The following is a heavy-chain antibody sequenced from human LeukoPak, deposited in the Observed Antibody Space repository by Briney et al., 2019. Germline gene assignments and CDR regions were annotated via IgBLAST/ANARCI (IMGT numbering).Heavy chain of an antibody. CDR3: ARYCSGGSCYRAYYYGMDV. J-gene: IGHJ6*02. CDR2: IYPGDSDT. V-gene: IGHV5-51*01. CDR1: GYSFTSYW. D-gene: IGHD2-15*01. Sequence: GESLKISCKGSGYSFTSYWIGWVRQMPGKGLEWMGIIYPGDSDTRYSPSFQGQVTISADKSISTAYLQWSSLKASDTAMYYCARYCSGGSCYRAYYYGMDVWGQGTLVTVSS.